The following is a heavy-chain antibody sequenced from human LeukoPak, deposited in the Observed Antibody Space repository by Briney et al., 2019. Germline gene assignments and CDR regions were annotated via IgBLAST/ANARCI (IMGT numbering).Heavy chain of an antibody. CDR3: AKDWGATTPGGFDY. Sequence: GGSLTLSCAASGFTFSSYAMSWVRQAQGKGMEWDSAISGSGGSTYYADSVKGRFTISRDNSKNTLYLQMSSLRAEDTAVYYCAKDWGATTPGGFDYWGQGTLVTVSS. CDR2: ISGSGGST. V-gene: IGHV3-23*01. CDR1: GFTFSSYA. J-gene: IGHJ4*02. D-gene: IGHD1-26*01.